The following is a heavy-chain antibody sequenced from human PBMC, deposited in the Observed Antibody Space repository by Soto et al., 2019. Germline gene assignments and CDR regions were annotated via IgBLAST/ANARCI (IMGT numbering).Heavy chain of an antibody. CDR2: INAGSGNT. J-gene: IGHJ3*02. D-gene: IGHD3-3*02. CDR3: ARDTETLGPRANDALDI. Sequence: QAQLVQSGAEMKKPGASVKVSCKATGYTFSAYTMNWVRQAPGQSLEWMGWINAGSGNTKYSQNFKGRVSITRDTSASTVYMELTGLTAEDTAVYYCARDTETLGPRANDALDIWGQWTMVTVSS. V-gene: IGHV1-3*01. CDR1: GYTFSAYT.